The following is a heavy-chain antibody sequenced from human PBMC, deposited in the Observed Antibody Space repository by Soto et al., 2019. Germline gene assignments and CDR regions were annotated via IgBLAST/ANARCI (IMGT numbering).Heavy chain of an antibody. D-gene: IGHD4-17*01. CDR3: ARAYGDYAHFAS. Sequence: HSYTLSISITFSSGSFNIRDCSWSWIRQPPGKGLEWIGYFYYSGSTYYNPSLRSRVTISVDTAKNNFSVKLSSVTVADTAVYYCARAYGDYAHFASLGKGTLVTVSS. J-gene: IGHJ4*02. CDR2: FYYSGST. V-gene: IGHV4-30-4*02. CDR1: SGSFNIRDCS.